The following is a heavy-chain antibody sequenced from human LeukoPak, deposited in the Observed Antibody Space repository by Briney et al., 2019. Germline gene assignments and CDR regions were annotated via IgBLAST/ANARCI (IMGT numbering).Heavy chain of an antibody. CDR3: ASSVWFGEDY. Sequence: KPSETLSLTCAVYGGSFSGYYWSWIRQPPGKGLEWIGEINHSGSTNYNPSLKSRVTISVDTSKNQFSLKLSSVTAADTAVYYCASSVWFGEDYWGQGTLVTVSS. V-gene: IGHV4-34*01. CDR1: GGSFSGYY. D-gene: IGHD3-10*01. J-gene: IGHJ4*02. CDR2: INHSGST.